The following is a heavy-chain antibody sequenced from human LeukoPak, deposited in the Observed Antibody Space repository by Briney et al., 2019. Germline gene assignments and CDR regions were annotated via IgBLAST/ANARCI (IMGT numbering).Heavy chain of an antibody. J-gene: IGHJ6*04. CDR3: ARGPRDILTGYLGYGMDV. D-gene: IGHD3-9*01. CDR1: GGSLSSGGYY. Sequence: SQTLSLTCTVSGGSLSSGGYYWRWLRQHPGTGLEWIGYIYYSGSTYYNPSLKSRVTISVDTSKNQFSLKLSSVTAADTAVYYCARGPRDILTGYLGYGMDVWGKGTTVTVSS. CDR2: IYYSGST. V-gene: IGHV4-31*03.